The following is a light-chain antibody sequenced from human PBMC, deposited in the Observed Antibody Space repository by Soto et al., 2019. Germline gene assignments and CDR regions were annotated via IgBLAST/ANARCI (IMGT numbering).Light chain of an antibody. CDR3: GSWDRSLRGWV. V-gene: IGLV2-14*01. CDR1: SSDVGGYNY. Sequence: QSALTQPASVSGSPGQSITISCTGTSSDVGGYNYVSWYQQHPGKAPKLMIYEVSNRPSGVSNRFSGSKSGNTASLTISGLQAEDEGDYYCGSWDRSLRGWVFGGGTKVTVL. J-gene: IGLJ3*02. CDR2: EVS.